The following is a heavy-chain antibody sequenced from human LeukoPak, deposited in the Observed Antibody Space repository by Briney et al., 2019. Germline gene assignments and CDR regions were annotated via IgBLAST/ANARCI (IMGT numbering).Heavy chain of an antibody. D-gene: IGHD4-17*01. CDR3: AGFQIVTTEDY. Sequence: PGRSLRLSCAASGFTFSSYAMHWVRQAPGKGLEWVAVISYDGSNKYYADSVKGRFTISRDNSKNTLYLQMNSLRAEDTAVYYCAGFQIVTTEDYWGQGTLVTVSS. CDR1: GFTFSSYA. CDR2: ISYDGSNK. J-gene: IGHJ4*02. V-gene: IGHV3-30-3*01.